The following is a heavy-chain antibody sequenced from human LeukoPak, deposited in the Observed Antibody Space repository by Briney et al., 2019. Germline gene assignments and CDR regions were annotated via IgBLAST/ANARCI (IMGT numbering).Heavy chain of an antibody. D-gene: IGHD3-22*01. Sequence: SETLSLTCTVSGVSISNYYWNWIRQSPGKGLEWVANIYYSGRTNYNPYLKSRVTISVDTSKNQFSLNLSSVTAADTAVYYCARAGYYDTSGLGRAFEIWGQGTMVTVSS. V-gene: IGHV4-59*01. CDR2: IYYSGRT. CDR1: GVSISNYY. J-gene: IGHJ3*02. CDR3: ARAGYYDTSGLGRAFEI.